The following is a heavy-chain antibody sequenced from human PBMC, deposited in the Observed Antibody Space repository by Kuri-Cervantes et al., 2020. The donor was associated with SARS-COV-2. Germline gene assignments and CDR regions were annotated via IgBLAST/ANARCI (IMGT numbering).Heavy chain of an antibody. J-gene: IGHJ4*02. V-gene: IGHV4-38-2*01. Sequence: SETLSLTCAASGFTFSDYYMSWIRQAPGKGLEWIGSIYYSGSTYYNPSLKSRVTISVDTSKNQFSLKLSSVTAADTAVYYCARGGVVPVSFDYWGQGTLVTVSS. CDR1: GFTFSDYY. D-gene: IGHD2-21*01. CDR2: IYYSGST. CDR3: ARGGVVPVSFDY.